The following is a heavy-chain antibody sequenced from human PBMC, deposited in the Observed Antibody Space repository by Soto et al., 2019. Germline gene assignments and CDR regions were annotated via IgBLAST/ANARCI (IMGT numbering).Heavy chain of an antibody. CDR1: GGPYNSFA. Sequence: ASLKVSCKASGGPYNSFAISWVRQAPGQGLEWIGGIIPVFGTATYAQKFKGRVTITAEESTSTAYMELSSLTSEDTAVYYCARFLGGAGSYYDGQNYNYYNGMDVWGQGTTVTVS. V-gene: IGHV1-69*13. D-gene: IGHD3-10*01. CDR2: IIPVFGTA. CDR3: ARFLGGAGSYYDGQNYNYYNGMDV. J-gene: IGHJ6*02.